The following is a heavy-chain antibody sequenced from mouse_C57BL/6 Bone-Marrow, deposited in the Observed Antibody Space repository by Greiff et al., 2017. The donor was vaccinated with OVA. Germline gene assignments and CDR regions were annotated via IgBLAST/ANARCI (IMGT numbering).Heavy chain of an antibody. CDR2: IWRGGST. D-gene: IGHD1-1*01. J-gene: IGHJ1*03. CDR1: GFSLTSYG. CDR3: AKNDYYGSSYWYFDV. Sequence: QVQLKESGPGLVQPSQSLSITCTVSGFSLTSYGVHWVRQSPGKGLEWLGVIWRGGSTDYNAAFMSRLSITKDNSKSQVFFKMNSLQADDTAIYYCAKNDYYGSSYWYFDVWGTGTTVTVSS. V-gene: IGHV2-5*01.